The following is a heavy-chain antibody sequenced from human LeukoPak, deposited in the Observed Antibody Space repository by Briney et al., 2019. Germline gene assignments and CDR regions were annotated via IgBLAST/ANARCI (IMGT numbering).Heavy chain of an antibody. CDR3: ATAIAAAGTHFDY. CDR2: FDPEDGET. Sequence: GASVKVSCKVSGYTLIELSMHWVRQAPGKGLEWMGGFDPEDGETIYAQKFQGRVTMTEDTSTDTAYMELSSLRSEDTAVYYCATAIAAAGTHFDYWGQGTLVTVSP. J-gene: IGHJ4*02. V-gene: IGHV1-24*01. CDR1: GYTLIELS. D-gene: IGHD6-13*01.